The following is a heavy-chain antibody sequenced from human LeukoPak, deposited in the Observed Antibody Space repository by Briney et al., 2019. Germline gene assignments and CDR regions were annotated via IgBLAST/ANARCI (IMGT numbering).Heavy chain of an antibody. CDR3: ARESAKIVGVTGSFDY. V-gene: IGHV1-69*13. CDR1: GGTFSSYA. CDR2: IIPIFGTA. Sequence: GASVKVSCTASGGTFSSYAISWVRQAPGQGLEWMGGIIPIFGTANYAQKFQGRVTITADESTSTAYMELSSLRSEDTAVYYCARESAKIVGVTGSFDYWGQGTLVTVSS. J-gene: IGHJ4*02. D-gene: IGHD1-26*01.